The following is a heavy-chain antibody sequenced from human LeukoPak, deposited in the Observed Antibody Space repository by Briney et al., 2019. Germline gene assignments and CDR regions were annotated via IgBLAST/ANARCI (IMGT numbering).Heavy chain of an antibody. CDR2: IYYSGST. J-gene: IGHJ5*02. V-gene: IGHV4-61*03. CDR3: ARGGEWLRLNWFDP. Sequence: PSETLSLTCTVSGYSIRSGFYWGWIRQPPGQGLEWIGCIYYSGSTNYNPSFKSRVTISVDTSKNHFSLKLSSVTAADTAVYYCARGGEWLRLNWFDPWGQGTLVTVSS. D-gene: IGHD5-12*01. CDR1: GYSIRSGFY.